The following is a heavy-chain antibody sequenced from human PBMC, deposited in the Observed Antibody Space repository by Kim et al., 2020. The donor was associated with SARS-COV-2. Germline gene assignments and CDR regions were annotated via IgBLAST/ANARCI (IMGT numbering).Heavy chain of an antibody. CDR1: GFTFSSYA. V-gene: IGHV3-30*04. CDR2: ISYDGSNK. J-gene: IGHJ3*02. Sequence: GGSLRLSCAASGFTFSSYAMHWVRQAPGKGLEWVAVISYDGSNKYYADSVKGRFTISRDNSKNTLYLQMNSLRAEDTAVYYCARDRHEPISGAFDIWGQGTMVTVSS. CDR3: ARDRHEPISGAFDI. D-gene: IGHD2-21*01.